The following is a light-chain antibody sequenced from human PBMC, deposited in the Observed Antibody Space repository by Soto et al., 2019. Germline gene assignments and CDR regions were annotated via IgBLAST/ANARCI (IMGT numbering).Light chain of an antibody. CDR1: TRDIAGYNY. J-gene: IGLJ1*01. CDR3: TSFSSSTSLYV. Sequence: SVSGSLGQSITISCTGTTRDIAGYNYISWYQQLPGKAPKLMIYQVTIRPSGISNRFSGSKSGNTASLTISGLQAEDEADYYCTSFSSSTSLYVFGTGTKVTVL. CDR2: QVT. V-gene: IGLV2-14*01.